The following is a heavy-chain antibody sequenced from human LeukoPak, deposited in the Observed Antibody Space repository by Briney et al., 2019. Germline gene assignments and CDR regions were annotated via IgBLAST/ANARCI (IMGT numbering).Heavy chain of an antibody. Sequence: QPGRSLRLSCAASGFTFSSYGMHWVRQAPGKGLEWVAVIWYDGSNKYYADSVKGRFTISRDNSKNTLYLQMNSLRAEDTAVYYCARDQADGDEGHFDYWGQGTLVTVSS. D-gene: IGHD4-17*01. CDR1: GFTFSSYG. J-gene: IGHJ4*02. CDR3: ARDQADGDEGHFDY. CDR2: IWYDGSNK. V-gene: IGHV3-33*01.